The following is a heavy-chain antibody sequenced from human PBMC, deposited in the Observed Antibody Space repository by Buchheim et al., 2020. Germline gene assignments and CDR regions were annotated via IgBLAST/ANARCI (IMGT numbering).Heavy chain of an antibody. CDR2: ISGSGGST. CDR3: AKVLPRRYFDY. CDR1: GFTFSSYD. Sequence: EVQLLESGGGLVQPGGSLRLSCAASGFTFSSYDMSWVRQAPGKGLEWVSAISGSGGSTFYADSVKGRFTVSRDNSKNTVYLQRRSLRAVDTCIYYCAKVLPRRYFDYWGQGNL. V-gene: IGHV3-23*01. D-gene: IGHD2-15*01. J-gene: IGHJ4*02.